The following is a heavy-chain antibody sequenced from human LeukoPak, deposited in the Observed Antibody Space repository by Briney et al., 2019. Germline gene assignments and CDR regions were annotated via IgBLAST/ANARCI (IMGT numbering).Heavy chain of an antibody. CDR2: ISGSGGST. Sequence: RAGGSLRLSCAVSGFTFTSYAMSWVRQAPGKGLEWVSAISGSGGSTCYADSVKGRFTIARDNSKNTLYLQMNSLRGEDTAVYYCAKERASSSWKGMDVWGQGTPVTVSS. J-gene: IGHJ6*02. CDR1: GFTFTSYA. V-gene: IGHV3-23*01. D-gene: IGHD6-13*01. CDR3: AKERASSSWKGMDV.